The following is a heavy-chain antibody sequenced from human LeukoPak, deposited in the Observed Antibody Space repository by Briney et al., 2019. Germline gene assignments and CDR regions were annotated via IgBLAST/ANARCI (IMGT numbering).Heavy chain of an antibody. CDR3: ARESKYYYESGTYFYSTVSDY. CDR2: SYYSGGT. D-gene: IGHD3-22*01. Sequence: PSDTLSLTCTVSGGSISSSNGYWGWIRKPPGKGLEWIGGSYYSGGTNYNPSLKIRVTISVDTSKNQFSLKLSSVTAADTAVYYCARESKYYYESGTYFYSTVSDYWGQGILVTVSS. J-gene: IGHJ4*02. V-gene: IGHV4-39*07. CDR1: GGSISSSNGY.